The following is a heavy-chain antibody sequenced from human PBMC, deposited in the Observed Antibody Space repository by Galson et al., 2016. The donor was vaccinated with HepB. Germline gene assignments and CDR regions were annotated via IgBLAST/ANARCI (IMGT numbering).Heavy chain of an antibody. CDR3: ARMIVPAAGTFNAFDI. D-gene: IGHD6-13*01. J-gene: IGHJ3*02. V-gene: IGHV3-20*01. CDR1: GFTFDDYG. Sequence: SLRLSCAASGFTFDDYGMSWVRQTPGKGLEWVSGINWSGSSTGYADSVKGRFTLSRDNAKKSLYLQMNSLRAEDSALYHCARMIVPAAGTFNAFDIWGHGTVVTVSS. CDR2: INWSGSST.